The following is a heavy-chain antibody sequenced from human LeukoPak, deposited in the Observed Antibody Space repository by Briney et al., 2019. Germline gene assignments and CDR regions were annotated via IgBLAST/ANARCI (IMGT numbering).Heavy chain of an antibody. D-gene: IGHD6-19*01. CDR3: AREAVAGNFDY. Sequence: GSLRLSCAASGFTFDDYAMHWVRQAPGKGLEWIGYIYYSGSTNYNPSLKSRVTISVDTSKNQFSLKLSSVTAADTAVYYCAREAVAGNFDYWGQGTLVTVSS. J-gene: IGHJ4*02. V-gene: IGHV4-59*01. CDR1: GFTFDDYA. CDR2: IYYSGST.